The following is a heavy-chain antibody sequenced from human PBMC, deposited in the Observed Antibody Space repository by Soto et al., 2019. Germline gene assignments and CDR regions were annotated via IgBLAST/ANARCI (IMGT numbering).Heavy chain of an antibody. Sequence: LTLSCLASAFTADDYAMHCVCQAPGKGLEWVSGISANGDNVDYADSVKGRFTVSRDNAKNSLFLQMNSLRPEDTALYYCAKDMKWGGMTTIHYFDSWGQG. CDR3: AKDMKWGGMTTIHYFDS. CDR1: AFTADDYA. D-gene: IGHD4-17*01. CDR2: ISANGDNV. V-gene: IGHV3-9*02. J-gene: IGHJ4*02.